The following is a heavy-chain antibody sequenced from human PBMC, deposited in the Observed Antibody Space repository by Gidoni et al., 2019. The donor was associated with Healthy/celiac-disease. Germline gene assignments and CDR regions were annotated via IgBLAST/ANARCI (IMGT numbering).Heavy chain of an antibody. CDR1: GGSFRGYY. D-gene: IGHD6-13*01. J-gene: IGHJ3*02. CDR2: INHSGST. V-gene: IGHV4-34*01. Sequence: QVQLQQWGAGLLKPSETLSLTCTVYGGSFRGYYWSWIRQPPGKGLEWIGEINHSGSTNYNPSLKSRVTISVDTSKNQFSLKLSSVTAADTAVYYCARGIGGGWYSSSWYSAFDIWGQGTMVTVSS. CDR3: ARGIGGGWYSSSWYSAFDI.